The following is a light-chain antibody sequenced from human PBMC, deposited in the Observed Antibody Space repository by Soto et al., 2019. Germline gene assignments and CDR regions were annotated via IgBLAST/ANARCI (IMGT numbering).Light chain of an antibody. CDR3: QQSFSVPWT. Sequence: DIQMTQSPSSLSASVGDSVTITCRASQSISSSLNWYQHKPGKAPKFLIYAASSLQSGVPSRFSGSGSGTDFTLTISSLQPEDFTTYYCQQSFSVPWTFGQGTKVEIK. CDR2: AAS. J-gene: IGKJ1*01. CDR1: QSISSS. V-gene: IGKV1-39*01.